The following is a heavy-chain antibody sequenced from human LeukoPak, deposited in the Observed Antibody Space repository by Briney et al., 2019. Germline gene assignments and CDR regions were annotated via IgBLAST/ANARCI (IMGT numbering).Heavy chain of an antibody. V-gene: IGHV4-34*01. Sequence: PSETLSLTCAVYGGSFSGYYWSWIRQPPGKGLEWIGEINHSGSTNYNPSLKSRVTISVDTSKNQFSLKLSSVTAADTAVYCCARHTTETGYYFDYWGQGALVTVSS. D-gene: IGHD1-1*01. CDR3: ARHTTETGYYFDY. CDR2: INHSGST. J-gene: IGHJ4*02. CDR1: GGSFSGYY.